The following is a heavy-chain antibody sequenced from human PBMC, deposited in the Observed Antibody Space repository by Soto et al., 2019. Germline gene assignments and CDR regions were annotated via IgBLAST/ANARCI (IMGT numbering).Heavy chain of an antibody. Sequence: EVQLVESGGGLVQPGGSLRLSCAASGFTFRTYSMDWVRQAPGKGLEWVSYISTSSSSMYYADSVKGRFTISRDNAKNSLYLQMNSLRAEDTAVYYFAREVTAGLTFDYWGQGILVTVSS. J-gene: IGHJ4*02. V-gene: IGHV3-48*04. CDR1: GFTFRTYS. CDR3: AREVTAGLTFDY. D-gene: IGHD2-21*02. CDR2: ISTSSSSM.